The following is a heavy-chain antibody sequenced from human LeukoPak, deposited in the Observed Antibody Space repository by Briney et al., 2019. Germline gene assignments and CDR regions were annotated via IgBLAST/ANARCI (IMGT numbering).Heavy chain of an antibody. D-gene: IGHD1-26*01. Sequence: GGSLRLSCAASGFTFSSYWMSWVRQAPGKGLEWVANIKQDGSEKYYVDSVKSRFTISRDNAKNSLYLQMNSLRAEDTAVYYCARELVGATWGEKAVDYWGQGTLVTVSS. CDR3: ARELVGATWGEKAVDY. V-gene: IGHV3-7*01. CDR1: GFTFSSYW. CDR2: IKQDGSEK. J-gene: IGHJ4*02.